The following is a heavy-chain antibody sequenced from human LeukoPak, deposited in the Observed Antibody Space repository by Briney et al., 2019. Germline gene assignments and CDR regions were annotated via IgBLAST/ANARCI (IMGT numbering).Heavy chain of an antibody. CDR2: ISSNGDRT. Sequence: GGSLGLSCSASGFTFSSYVMHWVRQAPGKGLEYVSGISSNGDRTYYADSVKGRFIISRDNSKNTLYLQMSSLRAEDTAVYYCVKVGCSGGTCYWAYFQHWGQGTLVTVSS. V-gene: IGHV3-64D*09. CDR1: GFTFSSYV. J-gene: IGHJ1*01. CDR3: VKVGCSGGTCYWAYFQH. D-gene: IGHD2-15*01.